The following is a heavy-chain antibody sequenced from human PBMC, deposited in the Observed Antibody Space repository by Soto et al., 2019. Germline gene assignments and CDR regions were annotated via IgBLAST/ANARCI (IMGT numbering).Heavy chain of an antibody. J-gene: IGHJ4*02. Sequence: EVQLVESGGDLVQPGRSLRLSCAASGFIFHNSGMHWVRQVPGKGLEWVSGISWNSGNIGYADSVKGRFSISRANAKNSLYLQMNSLRPDDTAFYYCVKAAGRDLIVEVPVSVDKWGPGTLVTVSS. CDR2: ISWNSGNI. CDR3: VKAAGRDLIVEVPVSVDK. V-gene: IGHV3-9*01. D-gene: IGHD2-21*01. CDR1: GFIFHNSG.